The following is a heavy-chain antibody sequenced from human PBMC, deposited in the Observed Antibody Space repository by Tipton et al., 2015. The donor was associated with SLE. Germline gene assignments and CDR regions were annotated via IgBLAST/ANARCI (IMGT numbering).Heavy chain of an antibody. D-gene: IGHD4-23*01. CDR2: IDHSGST. CDR3: ARVGVVTPFDY. J-gene: IGHJ4*02. Sequence: TLSLTCAVYGGSFSGYYCTWIRQPPGKGLEWIGEIDHSGSTFYNPSLKSRVTISVDTSKNQFSLKLSSVTAADTAVYYCARVGVVTPFDYWGQGTLVTVSS. CDR1: GGSFSGYY. V-gene: IGHV4-34*01.